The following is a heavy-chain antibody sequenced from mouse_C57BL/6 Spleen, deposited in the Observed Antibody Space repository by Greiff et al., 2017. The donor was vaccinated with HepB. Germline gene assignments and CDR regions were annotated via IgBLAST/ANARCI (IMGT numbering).Heavy chain of an antibody. CDR3: ARGAYYYGSRRDAMDY. CDR2: ISYDGSN. D-gene: IGHD1-1*01. CDR1: GYSITSGYY. Sequence: EVQVVESGPGLVKPSQSLSLTCSVTGYSITSGYYWNWIRQFPGNKLEWMGYISYDGSNNYNPSLKNRFSITRDTAKNQFFLKLNSVTTEDTATYYCARGAYYYGSRRDAMDYWGQGTSVTVSS. J-gene: IGHJ4*01. V-gene: IGHV3-6*01.